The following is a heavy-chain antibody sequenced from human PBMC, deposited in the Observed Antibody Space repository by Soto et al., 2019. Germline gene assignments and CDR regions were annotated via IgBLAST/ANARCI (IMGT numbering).Heavy chain of an antibody. CDR2: TYQSGSA. Sequence: SETLSLTCTVYGGSISSGGYSWTWIRQSPGKGLEWIGYTYQSGSAYYNPSLKSRVTISVDRSKNQFSLNLTSVTAADTAVYCCARDYYGMDVWGQGTTVTSP. V-gene: IGHV4-30-2*06. J-gene: IGHJ6*02. CDR3: ARDYYGMDV. CDR1: GGSISSGGYS.